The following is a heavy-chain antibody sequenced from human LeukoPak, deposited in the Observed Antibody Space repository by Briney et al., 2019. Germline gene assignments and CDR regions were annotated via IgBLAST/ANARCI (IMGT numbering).Heavy chain of an antibody. J-gene: IGHJ6*02. Sequence: GGSLRLSCAASGFTFSSYWMSWVRQAPGKGLEWVANIKQDGSEKYYVDSVKGRFTISRDNAKNSLYLQMNSLRAEDTAVYYCARDPDYGDPTYYYYYYGMDVWGQGTTVTVSS. CDR3: ARDPDYGDPTYYYYYYGMDV. V-gene: IGHV3-7*01. CDR1: GFTFSSYW. CDR2: IKQDGSEK. D-gene: IGHD4-17*01.